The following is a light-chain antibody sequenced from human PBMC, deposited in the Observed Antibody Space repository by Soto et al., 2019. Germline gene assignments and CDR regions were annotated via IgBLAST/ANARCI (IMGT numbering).Light chain of an antibody. CDR2: GAS. V-gene: IGKV3-20*01. Sequence: EIVLTQSPGTLSLSPGERATLSCRASQSVSSSYLAWYQQKPGQAPRLLFYGASSRATGIPDRFSGSGSGTDFPHTISRLEPEDFAVYYCQQYGSSPTLGQGTKLEIK. CDR1: QSVSSSY. J-gene: IGKJ2*01. CDR3: QQYGSSPT.